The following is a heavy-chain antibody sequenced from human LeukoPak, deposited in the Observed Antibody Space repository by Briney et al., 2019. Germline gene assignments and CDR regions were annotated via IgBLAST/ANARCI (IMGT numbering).Heavy chain of an antibody. D-gene: IGHD6-19*01. V-gene: IGHV1-46*01. Sequence: GASVKVSCKASGYTFTSYYMHWVRQAPGQGLEWMGIINPSGGSASYAQKFQGRVTMTRDTSTSTVYMELSSLRSEDTAVYYCARSSGWYSYWFDPWGQGTLVTVS. CDR3: ARSSGWYSYWFDP. CDR1: GYTFTSYY. J-gene: IGHJ5*02. CDR2: INPSGGSA.